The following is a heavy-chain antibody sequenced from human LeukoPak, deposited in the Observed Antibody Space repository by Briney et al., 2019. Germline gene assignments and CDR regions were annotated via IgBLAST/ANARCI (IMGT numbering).Heavy chain of an antibody. D-gene: IGHD6-13*01. CDR2: IYYSGST. J-gene: IGHJ1*01. Sequence: SETLSLTCTVSGGSISSYYWSWIRQPPGKGLEWIGYIYYSGSTNYNPSLKSRVTISVDTSKNQFSLKLSSVTAADTAVYYCARYHSSSWYSPPEYFQHWGQGTLVTVSS. CDR3: ARYHSSSWYSPPEYFQH. V-gene: IGHV4-59*08. CDR1: GGSISSYY.